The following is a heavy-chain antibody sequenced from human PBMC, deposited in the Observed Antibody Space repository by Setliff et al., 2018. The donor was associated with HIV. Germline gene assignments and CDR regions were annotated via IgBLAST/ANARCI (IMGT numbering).Heavy chain of an antibody. CDR1: GFTFSSYG. V-gene: IGHV3-30*02. CDR2: IRYDEINK. D-gene: IGHD3-22*01. J-gene: IGHJ4*02. Sequence: GGSLRLSCAASGFTFSSYGMHWVRQAPGKGLEWVAFIRYDEINKYYADSVKGRFTISRDNAKNSLYLQMNSLRAEDTAVYYCARGSMIVVVITGADYWGQGTLVTVSS. CDR3: ARGSMIVVVITGADY.